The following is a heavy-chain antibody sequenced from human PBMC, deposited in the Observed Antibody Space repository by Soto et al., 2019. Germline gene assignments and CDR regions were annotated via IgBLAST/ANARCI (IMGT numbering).Heavy chain of an antibody. CDR2: ISAYNGNT. CDR1: GYTFTSYG. V-gene: IGHV1-18*04. CDR3: AREVAGGSYFDYGMDV. Sequence: QVQLVQSGAEVKKPGASVKVSCKASGYTFTSYGISWVRQAPGQGLEWMGWISAYNGNTNYAQKLQGRVTMTTDTSTSTAYMELRSLSSDDTAVYYCAREVAGGSYFDYGMDVWGQGTTVTFSS. J-gene: IGHJ6*02. D-gene: IGHD6-19*01.